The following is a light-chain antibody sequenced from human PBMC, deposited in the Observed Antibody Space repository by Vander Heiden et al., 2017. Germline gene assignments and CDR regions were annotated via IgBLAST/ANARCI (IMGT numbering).Light chain of an antibody. CDR2: DAS. J-gene: IGKJ3*01. CDR1: QSVSSY. Sequence: EMVLTHSPATLSLSPGERATLSCRASQSVSSYLAWYQQKPGQAPRLLIYDASNRATGIPARFSGSGSGTDFTLTISSLEPEDFAVYYCQQRSNWPPITFGPGTKVDIK. CDR3: QQRSNWPPIT. V-gene: IGKV3-11*01.